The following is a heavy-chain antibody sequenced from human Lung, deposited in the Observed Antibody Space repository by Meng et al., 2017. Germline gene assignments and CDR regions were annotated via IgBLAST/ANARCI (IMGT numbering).Heavy chain of an antibody. CDR1: GGSLSDYS. CDR2: INHSGST. J-gene: IGHJ4*02. V-gene: IGHV4-34*01. Sequence: QVQLHQWGAGLLKPSETLCLTCVVSGGSLSDYSWSWIRQPPGKGLEWIGEINHSGSTNYNPSLESRATISVDTSQNNLSLKLSSVTAADSAVYYCARGPTTMAHDFDYWGQGTLVTVSS. CDR3: ARGPTTMAHDFDY. D-gene: IGHD4-11*01.